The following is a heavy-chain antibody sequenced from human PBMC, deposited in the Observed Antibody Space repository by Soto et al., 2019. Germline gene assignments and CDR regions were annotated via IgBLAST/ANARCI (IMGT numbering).Heavy chain of an antibody. CDR1: GFSFSSYA. D-gene: IGHD3-22*01. J-gene: IGHJ5*02. CDR2: MSGSGGNT. Sequence: GGSLRLSCAASGFSFSSYAMSWVRQAPGKGLEWVSGMSGSGGNTYYAETVKGRFTISRDKSKNTLYLQMNSLRAEDTAVYYCARDHPGGRSGYYYELCPWFDPWGQGTLVTVSS. V-gene: IGHV3-23*01. CDR3: ARDHPGGRSGYYYELCPWFDP.